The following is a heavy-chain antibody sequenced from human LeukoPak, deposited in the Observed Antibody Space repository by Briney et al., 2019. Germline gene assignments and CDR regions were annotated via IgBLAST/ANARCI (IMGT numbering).Heavy chain of an antibody. V-gene: IGHV4-30-4*01. CDR2: IYYSGST. CDR3: ARGYCSGGTCYDAFDI. Sequence: SQTLSLTCTVSGAYVSRGDYYWGWIRQPPGKGLEWIGHIYYSGSTYYNPSLRSRVIVSIDTSERQFSLKLSSVTAADTAVCYCARGYCSGGTCYDAFDIWGQGTMATVSS. CDR1: GAYVSRGDYY. D-gene: IGHD2-15*01. J-gene: IGHJ3*02.